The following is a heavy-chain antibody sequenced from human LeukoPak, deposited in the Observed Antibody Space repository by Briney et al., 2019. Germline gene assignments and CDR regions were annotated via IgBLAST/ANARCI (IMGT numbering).Heavy chain of an antibody. Sequence: GGSLRLSCAASGFTFSDYYMSWIRQAPGKGLEWVSYISSSSSYTNYADSAKGRFTISRDNAKNSLYLQMNSLRAEDTAVYYCARYYDILTGYYTSIGYWGQGTLVTVSS. J-gene: IGHJ4*02. D-gene: IGHD3-9*01. CDR2: ISSSSSYT. CDR1: GFTFSDYY. CDR3: ARYYDILTGYYTSIGY. V-gene: IGHV3-11*06.